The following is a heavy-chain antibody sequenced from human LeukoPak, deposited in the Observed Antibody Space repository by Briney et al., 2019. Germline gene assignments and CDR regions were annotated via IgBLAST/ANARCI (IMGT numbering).Heavy chain of an antibody. V-gene: IGHV1-24*01. CDR3: ATTQYGSGSYPAKYYYYGMDA. CDR1: GYTFTSYG. Sequence: VASVKVSCKASGYTFTSYGISWVRQAPGQGLEWMGGFDPEDGETIYAQKFQGRVTMTEDTSTDTAYMELSSLRSEDTAVYYCATTQYGSGSYPAKYYYYGMDAWGQGTTVTVSS. J-gene: IGHJ6*02. D-gene: IGHD3-10*01. CDR2: FDPEDGET.